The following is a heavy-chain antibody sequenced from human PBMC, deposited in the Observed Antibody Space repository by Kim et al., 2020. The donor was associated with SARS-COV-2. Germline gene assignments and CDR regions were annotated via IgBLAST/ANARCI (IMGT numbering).Heavy chain of an antibody. J-gene: IGHJ4*02. V-gene: IGHV3-64D*06. CDR3: VNGAAAGGDSPN. D-gene: IGHD6-13*01. Sequence: YYADSVKGRFTISRDNSKNTLYLQMSSLRAEDTAVYYCVNGAAAGGDSPNWGQGTLVTVSS.